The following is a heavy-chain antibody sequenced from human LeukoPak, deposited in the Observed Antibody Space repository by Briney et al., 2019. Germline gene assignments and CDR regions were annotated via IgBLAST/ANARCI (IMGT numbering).Heavy chain of an antibody. D-gene: IGHD5-18*01. V-gene: IGHV1-8*02. CDR3: ATEGRGYSYGFIDY. J-gene: IGHJ4*02. CDR1: GYTFTGYY. Sequence: ASVKVSCKASGYTFTGYYMHWVRQATGQGLEWMGWMNPNSGNTGYAQKFQGRVTMTRNTSISTAYMELSSLRSEDTAVYYCATEGRGYSYGFIDYWGQGTLVTVSS. CDR2: MNPNSGNT.